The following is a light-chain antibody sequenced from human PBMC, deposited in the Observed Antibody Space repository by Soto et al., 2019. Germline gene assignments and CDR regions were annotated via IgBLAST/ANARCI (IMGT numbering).Light chain of an antibody. CDR1: QTVRSN. V-gene: IGKV3-15*01. CDR3: QQYNSWPST. CDR2: DAS. Sequence: EIVMTQSPATLSVSPGERATLSCRASQTVRSNLAWYQQTPGQAPRLLIYDASTRATGLPARFSGSGSGTQFTLTISSLQSEDFAVYYCQQYNSWPSTFGQGTRLEIK. J-gene: IGKJ5*01.